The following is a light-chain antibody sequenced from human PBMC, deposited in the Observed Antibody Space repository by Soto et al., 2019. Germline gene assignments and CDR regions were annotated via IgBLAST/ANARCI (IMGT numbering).Light chain of an antibody. Sequence: QSALTQPPSASGSPGQSVTISCTGTSSDVGAYKYVSWYQQYPGKAPKLLIYEVTKRPAGVPDRFSGSKSGNTASLTVSWLQAEDEADYYCTSYVGNDIWVFGGGTQLTVL. CDR3: TSYVGNDIWV. J-gene: IGLJ3*02. CDR1: SSDVGAYKY. V-gene: IGLV2-8*01. CDR2: EVT.